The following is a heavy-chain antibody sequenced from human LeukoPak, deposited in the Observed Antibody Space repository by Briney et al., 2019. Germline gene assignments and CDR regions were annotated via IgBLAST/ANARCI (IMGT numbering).Heavy chain of an antibody. CDR3: TTSSSAYIVVVTAITDY. CDR1: GFTFSNAW. V-gene: IGHV3-15*01. D-gene: IGHD2-21*02. CDR2: IKSKTDGGTT. J-gene: IGHJ4*02. Sequence: GGSLRLSCAASGFTFSNAWMSWVRQAPGKGLEWVGRIKSKTDGGTTDYAAPVKGRFTISRDDSKNTLYLQMNSLKTEDTAVYYCTTSSSAYIVVVTAITDYWGQGTLVTVSS.